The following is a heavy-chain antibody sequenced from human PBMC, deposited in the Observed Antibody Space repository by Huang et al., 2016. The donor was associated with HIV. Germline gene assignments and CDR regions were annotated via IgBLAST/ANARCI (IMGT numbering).Heavy chain of an antibody. CDR2: IDWDDDE. D-gene: IGHD1-26*01. CDR1: GFSLTTDGMS. V-gene: IGHV2-70*13. CDR3: ARREVGATRMWDFDF. Sequence: QVTLRESGPALLRPTETLTLTCTFSGFSLTTDGMSVSWIRQPPGKTLEWLAGIDWDDDEYFSTSLKTRLTISKDTSEDRVVLTTTTVGPMDTARYFCARREVGATRMWDFDFWGQGILVTVSS. J-gene: IGHJ4*02.